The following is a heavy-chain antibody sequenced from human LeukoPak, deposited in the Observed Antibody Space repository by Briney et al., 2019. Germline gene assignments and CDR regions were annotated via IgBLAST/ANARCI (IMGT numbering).Heavy chain of an antibody. CDR3: ARGRVLLWFGETHNWFDP. Sequence: SETLSLTCAVYGGSFSGYYWSWIRQPPGKGLEWIGEINHSGSTNYNPSLKSRVTVSVDTSKNQFSLKLSSVTAADTAVYYCARGRVLLWFGETHNWFDPWGQGTLVTVSS. D-gene: IGHD3-10*01. CDR2: INHSGST. CDR1: GGSFSGYY. J-gene: IGHJ5*02. V-gene: IGHV4-34*01.